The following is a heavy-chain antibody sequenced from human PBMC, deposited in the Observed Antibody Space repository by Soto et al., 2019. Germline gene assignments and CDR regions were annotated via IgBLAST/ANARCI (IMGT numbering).Heavy chain of an antibody. V-gene: IGHV3-30*18. CDR1: GFTFSNYA. Sequence: QVQLVESGGGVVQPGRSLRLSCAASGFTFSNYAIHWVRQAPGKGLEWVAVISDDGSNKYYGDSVKGRFTSSRDNSKSTVYLHMNSLRAEDKAVYYCENEKYGSGLMTHEYWGQRIVVTVYS. J-gene: IGHJ4*02. D-gene: IGHD3-10*01. CDR2: ISDDGSNK. CDR3: ENEKYGSGLMTHEY.